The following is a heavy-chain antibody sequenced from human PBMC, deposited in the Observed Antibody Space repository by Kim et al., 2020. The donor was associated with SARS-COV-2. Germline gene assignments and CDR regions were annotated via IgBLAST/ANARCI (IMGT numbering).Heavy chain of an antibody. J-gene: IGHJ5*02. CDR3: ARDYYDSSGYLRFDP. V-gene: IGHV1-18*01. Sequence: QKLQGRATMTTDTSTSTAYMELRSLRSDDTAVYYCARDYYDSSGYLRFDPWGQGTLVTVSS. D-gene: IGHD3-22*01.